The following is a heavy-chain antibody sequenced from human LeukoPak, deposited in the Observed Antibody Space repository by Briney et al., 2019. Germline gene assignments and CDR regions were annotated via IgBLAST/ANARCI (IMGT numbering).Heavy chain of an antibody. Sequence: GGSLRLSGAASGFTFSSYAMSWVRQAPGKGLEWVSAISGSGGSTYYADSVKGRFTISRDNSKNTLYLQMNSLRAEDTAVYYCAKTSWFGELLDYWGQGTLVTVSS. CDR2: ISGSGGST. CDR3: AKTSWFGELLDY. V-gene: IGHV3-23*01. D-gene: IGHD3-10*01. J-gene: IGHJ4*02. CDR1: GFTFSSYA.